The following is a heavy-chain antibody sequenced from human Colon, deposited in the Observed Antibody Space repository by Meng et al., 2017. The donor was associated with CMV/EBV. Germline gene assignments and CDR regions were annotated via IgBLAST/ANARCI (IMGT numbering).Heavy chain of an antibody. CDR1: GFTFSSYA. D-gene: IGHD5-12*01. CDR2: VSHDGNSQ. V-gene: IGHV3-30-3*01. J-gene: IGHJ4*02. Sequence: GESLKISCAGTGFTFSSYAIHWVRQAPGKGLEWVAAVSHDGNSQYLADSVKGRFTISRDNANNTLHLQMNSLRTEDTAIYYCARPAEVAIIVRGFDSWGRGTLVTVSS. CDR3: ARPAEVAIIVRGFDS.